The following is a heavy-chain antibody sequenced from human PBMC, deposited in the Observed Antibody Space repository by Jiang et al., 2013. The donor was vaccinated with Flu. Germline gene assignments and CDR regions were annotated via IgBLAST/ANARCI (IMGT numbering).Heavy chain of an antibody. CDR1: GDSVSSNSAA. J-gene: IGHJ4*02. D-gene: IGHD3-22*01. Sequence: QTLSLTCAISGDSVSSNSAAWNWIRQSPSRGLEWLGRTYYRSKWYNDYAVSVKSRITINPDTSKNQFSLQLNSVTPEDTAVYYCAREGTGVYYDSSGYYFIYYFDYWGRGTLVTVSS. CDR2: TYYRSKWYN. CDR3: AREGTGVYYDSSGYYFIYYFDY. V-gene: IGHV6-1*01.